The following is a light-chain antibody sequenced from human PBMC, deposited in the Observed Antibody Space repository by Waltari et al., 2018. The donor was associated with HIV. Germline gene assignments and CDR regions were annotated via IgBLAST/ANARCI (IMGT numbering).Light chain of an antibody. CDR1: SSDVGSYNL. V-gene: IGLV2-23*02. J-gene: IGLJ2*01. Sequence: QSALTQPASVSGSPGPSITISCTGTSSDVGSYNLVSWCQQHPGTAPKLMIYEVSKRPSGVSNRFSGSKSGNTASLTSSGLQAEDEADYYCCSYAGSSTPVFGGGTKLTVL. CDR3: CSYAGSSTPV. CDR2: EVS.